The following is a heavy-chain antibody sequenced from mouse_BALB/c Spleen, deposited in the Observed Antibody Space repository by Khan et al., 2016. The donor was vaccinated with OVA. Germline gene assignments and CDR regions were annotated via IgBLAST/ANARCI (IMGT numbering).Heavy chain of an antibody. V-gene: IGHV1-4*01. D-gene: IGHD2-14*01. CDR2: INPRSGYT. Sequence: QVQLQQSGAELARPGASVRMSCKASGYTFTSNTMHWVKQRPGQGLEWIGYINPRSGYTNYNQNFKDKATLTADKSSSTAYMQLSSLTSDDSAVYYCARRTTGYTMDYWGQGTSVTVSS. CDR1: GYTFTSNT. CDR3: ARRTTGYTMDY. J-gene: IGHJ4*01.